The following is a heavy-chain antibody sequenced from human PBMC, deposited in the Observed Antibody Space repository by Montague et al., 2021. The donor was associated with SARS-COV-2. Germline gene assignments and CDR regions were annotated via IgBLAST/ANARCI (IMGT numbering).Heavy chain of an antibody. D-gene: IGHD3-10*01. CDR1: GXSISSSSYY. CDR2: IFYSGST. J-gene: IGHJ4*02. Sequence: SETLSLTCTVSGXSISSSSYYWGWIRQPPGKGLEWIGSIFYSGSTDYNPSLKSRVTISVDTSKNQFSLKLSSVTAADTAVYYCASMVRAQVYYFYYWGQGTLVTVSS. CDR3: ASMVRAQVYYFYY. V-gene: IGHV4-39*01.